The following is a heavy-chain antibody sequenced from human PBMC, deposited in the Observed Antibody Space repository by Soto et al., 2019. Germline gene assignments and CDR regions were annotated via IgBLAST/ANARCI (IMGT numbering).Heavy chain of an antibody. D-gene: IGHD2-15*01. CDR3: AREGYCSGGSCYYDAFDI. J-gene: IGHJ3*02. CDR2: INPNSGGT. CDR1: GYTFTGYY. Sequence: ASVKVSCKASGYTFTGYYMHWVRQAPGQGLEWMGWINPNSGGTNYAQKFQGWVTMTRDTSISTAYMELSRLRSDDTAVYYCAREGYCSGGSCYYDAFDIWGQG. V-gene: IGHV1-2*04.